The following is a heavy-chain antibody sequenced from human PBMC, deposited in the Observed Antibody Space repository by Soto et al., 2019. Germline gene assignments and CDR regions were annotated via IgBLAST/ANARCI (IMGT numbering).Heavy chain of an antibody. CDR2: IYYSGST. D-gene: IGHD5-12*01. CDR3: ARLYSGYDFDVYYYYMDV. CDR1: GGSISSGGYY. J-gene: IGHJ6*03. Sequence: QVQLQESGPGLVKPSQTLSLTCTVSGGSISSGGYYWSWIRQHPGKGLEWIGYIYYSGSTYYNPSLKIRVTISVDTSKNQSSLKLSSVTAADTAVYYCARLYSGYDFDVYYYYMDVWGKGTTVTVSS. V-gene: IGHV4-31*03.